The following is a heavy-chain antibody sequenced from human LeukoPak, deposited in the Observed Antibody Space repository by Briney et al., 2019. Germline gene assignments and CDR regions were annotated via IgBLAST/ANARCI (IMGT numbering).Heavy chain of an antibody. V-gene: IGHV3-7*01. CDR3: ARDLESYYYYYMDV. Sequence: GGSLRLSCAASGFTFNTYWMNWVRQAPGKGLEWVASIKQDGSEKYYVDSVKGRFTISRDNAKNSLYLQMNSLRAEDTAVYYCARDLESYYYYYMDVWGKGTTVTVSS. CDR2: IKQDGSEK. J-gene: IGHJ6*03. CDR1: GFTFNTYW.